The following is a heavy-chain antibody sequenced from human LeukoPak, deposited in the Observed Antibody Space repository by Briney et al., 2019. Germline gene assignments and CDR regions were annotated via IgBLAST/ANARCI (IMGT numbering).Heavy chain of an antibody. CDR2: ISGSGGIT. CDR1: GFSFSDYN. CDR3: AKDAAAAGSAYYFEY. D-gene: IGHD6-13*01. Sequence: GGSLRLSCAASGFSFSDYNLNWVRQAPGKGLEWVSVISGSGGITYYEDSVKGRFTISRDNSKNTLYLQMNSLRADDTAIYYCAKDAAAAGSAYYFEYWGQGTLVTVSS. V-gene: IGHV3-23*01. J-gene: IGHJ4*02.